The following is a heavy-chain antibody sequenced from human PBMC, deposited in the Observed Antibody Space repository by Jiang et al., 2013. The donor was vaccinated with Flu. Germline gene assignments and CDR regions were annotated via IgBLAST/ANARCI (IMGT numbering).Heavy chain of an antibody. CDR1: GGSFSGYY. D-gene: IGHD3-10*01. V-gene: IGHV4-34*01. CDR3: ARGRPRRVRGVAPLDY. Sequence: LLKPSETLSLTCAVYGGSFSGYYWSWIRQPPGKGLEWIGEINHSGSTNYNPSLKSRVTISVDTSKNQFSLKLSSVTAADTAVYYCARGRPRRVRGVAPLDYWGQGTLVTVSS. J-gene: IGHJ4*02. CDR2: INHSGST.